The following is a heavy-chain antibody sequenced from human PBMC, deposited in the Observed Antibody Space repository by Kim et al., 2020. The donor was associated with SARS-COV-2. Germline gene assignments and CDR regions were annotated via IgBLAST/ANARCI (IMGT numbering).Heavy chain of an antibody. V-gene: IGHV3-33*01. CDR2: IWYDGSNK. Sequence: GGSLRLSCAASGFTFSSYGMHWVRQAPGKGLEWVAVIWYDGSNKYYADSVKGRFTISRDNSKNTLYLQMNSLRAEDTAVYYCARERARYCSGGSCSAFDYWGQGTLVTVSS. CDR3: ARERARYCSGGSCSAFDY. CDR1: GFTFSSYG. J-gene: IGHJ4*02. D-gene: IGHD2-15*01.